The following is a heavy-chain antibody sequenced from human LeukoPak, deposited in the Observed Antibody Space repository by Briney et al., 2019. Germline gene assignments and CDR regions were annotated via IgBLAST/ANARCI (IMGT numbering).Heavy chain of an antibody. CDR3: ARIRLLPNEYCSGGSCYSGFDY. D-gene: IGHD2-15*01. J-gene: IGHJ4*02. V-gene: IGHV2-70*11. Sequence: SGPTLVNPTQTLTLTCTFSGFSLNTSGMCVSWIRQPPGKALEWLARIDWDDDKYYSTSLKTRLTISKDTSKNQVVLTMTNMDPVDTATYYCARIRLLPNEYCSGGSCYSGFDYWGQGTLVTVSS. CDR2: IDWDDDK. CDR1: GFSLNTSGMC.